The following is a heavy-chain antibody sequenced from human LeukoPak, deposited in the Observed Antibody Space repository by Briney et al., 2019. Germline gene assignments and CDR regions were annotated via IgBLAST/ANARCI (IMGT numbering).Heavy chain of an antibody. CDR1: GGSISSYY. CDR2: IYYSGST. CDR3: ARARRGFNLIDAFDI. Sequence: PSETLSLTCTVSGGSISSYYWSWIRQPPGKGLEWIGYIYYSGSTNYNPSLKSRVTISVDTSKNQFSLKLSSVTAADTAVYYCARARRGFNLIDAFDIWGQGTMVTVSS. D-gene: IGHD3-22*01. J-gene: IGHJ3*02. V-gene: IGHV4-59*01.